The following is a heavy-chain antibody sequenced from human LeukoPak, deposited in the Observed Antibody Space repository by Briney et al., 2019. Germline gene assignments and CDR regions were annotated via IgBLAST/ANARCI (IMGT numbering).Heavy chain of an antibody. CDR1: GGTFSSYA. CDR3: AVSTGYCSGGSCPLNFDY. V-gene: IGHV1-69*04. J-gene: IGHJ4*02. D-gene: IGHD2-15*01. CDR2: IIPIFGIA. Sequence: ASVKVSCKASGGTFSSYAISWVRQAPGQGLEWMGRIIPIFGIANYAQKFQGRVTITADKSTSTAYMELSSLRSEDTAVYYCAVSTGYCSGGSCPLNFDYWGQGTLVTVSP.